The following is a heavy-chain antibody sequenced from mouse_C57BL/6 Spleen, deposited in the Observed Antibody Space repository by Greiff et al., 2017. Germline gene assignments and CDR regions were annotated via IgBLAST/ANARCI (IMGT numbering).Heavy chain of an antibody. Sequence: EVQVVESGGGLVKPGGSLKLSCAASGFTFSSYTMSWVRQTPEKRLEWVATISGGGGNTDYPDSVKGRFTISRDNAKNTLYLQMSSLRSEDTALYYCARPFYYDYDKAFAYWGQGPLVTVSA. J-gene: IGHJ3*01. V-gene: IGHV5-9*01. CDR2: ISGGGGNT. D-gene: IGHD2-4*01. CDR1: GFTFSSYT. CDR3: ARPFYYDYDKAFAY.